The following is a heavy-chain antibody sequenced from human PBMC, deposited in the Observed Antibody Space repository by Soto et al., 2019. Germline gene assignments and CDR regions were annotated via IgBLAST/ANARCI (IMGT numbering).Heavy chain of an antibody. CDR1: GGSISSYD. Sequence: PXETLALTCTVSGGSISSYDWSWIRQPAGKGLEWIGRIYTSGSTNYNPSLKSRVTMSVDTSKNQFSLNLSSVTAAADTAVYYCARDRITLANDAFDIWGQGTMVTVSS. J-gene: IGHJ3*02. CDR2: IYTSGST. V-gene: IGHV4-4*07. D-gene: IGHD3-10*01. CDR3: ARDRITLANDAFDI.